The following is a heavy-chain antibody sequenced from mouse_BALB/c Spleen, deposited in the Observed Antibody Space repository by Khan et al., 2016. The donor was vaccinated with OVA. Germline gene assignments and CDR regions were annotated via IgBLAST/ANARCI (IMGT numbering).Heavy chain of an antibody. CDR3: ARRYEGDYGGAMDY. J-gene: IGHJ4*01. CDR2: ISSGGSYT. CDR1: GFTFSSSA. V-gene: IGHV5-9-3*01. D-gene: IGHD2-3*01. Sequence: EVELVESGGGLVKPGGSLKLSCAASGFTFSSSAMSWVRQTPEKRLEWVATISSGGSYTYYPDSVKGRFTISRDNAKNTLYLQMSSLRSEDTAMYYSARRYEGDYGGAMDYWGQGTSVTVSS.